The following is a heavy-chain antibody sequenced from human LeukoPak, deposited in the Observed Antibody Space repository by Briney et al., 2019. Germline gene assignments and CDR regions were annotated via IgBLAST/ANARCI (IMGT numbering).Heavy chain of an antibody. CDR2: FSSSSTI. D-gene: IGHD4-17*01. CDR1: GFTFSTYD. J-gene: IGHJ4*02. Sequence: PGGSLRLSCAASGFTFSTYDMHWVRQAPGEGLEWVSYFSSSSTIYYADSVKGRFTISSDNAKNSLYLQMNSLRAEDTAVYYCAGYGDYPYWGQGTLVTVSS. V-gene: IGHV3-48*01. CDR3: AGYGDYPY.